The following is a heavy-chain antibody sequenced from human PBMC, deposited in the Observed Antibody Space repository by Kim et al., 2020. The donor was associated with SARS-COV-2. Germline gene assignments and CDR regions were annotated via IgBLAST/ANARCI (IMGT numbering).Heavy chain of an antibody. CDR3: AGSGSQGADY. J-gene: IGHJ4*02. V-gene: IGHV4-59*01. Sequence: RTNSNPSRKSRVTISVDTSKNQFSLKRSSVTAADTAVYYCAGSGSQGADYWGQGTLVTVSS. D-gene: IGHD3-10*01. CDR2: RT.